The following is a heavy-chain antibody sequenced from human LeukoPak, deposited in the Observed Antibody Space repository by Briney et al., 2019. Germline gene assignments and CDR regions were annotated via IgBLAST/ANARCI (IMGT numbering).Heavy chain of an antibody. Sequence: SETLSLTCAVYGGSFSGYYWSWIRQPPGKGLEWIGEINHSGSTNYNPSLKSRVTISVDTSKNQFSLKLSSVTAADTAVYYCARARPYYYDSSGYYEKEYFQHWGQGTLVTVSS. J-gene: IGHJ1*01. CDR1: GGSFSGYY. D-gene: IGHD3-22*01. V-gene: IGHV4-34*01. CDR2: INHSGST. CDR3: ARARPYYYDSSGYYEKEYFQH.